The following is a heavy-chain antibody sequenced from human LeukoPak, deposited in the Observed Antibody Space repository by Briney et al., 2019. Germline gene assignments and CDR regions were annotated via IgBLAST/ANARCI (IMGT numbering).Heavy chain of an antibody. CDR3: ARAPVPYYDFWSGTNKALDY. CDR2: INPSGGST. V-gene: IGHV1-46*01. CDR1: GYTFTSYY. J-gene: IGHJ4*02. Sequence: ASVKVSCKASGYTFTSYYMHWVRQAPGQGLEWMGIINPSGGSTSYAQKFQGRVTMTRDMSTSTVYMELSSLRSEDTAVYYCARAPVPYYDFWSGTNKALDYWGQGTLVTVSS. D-gene: IGHD3-3*01.